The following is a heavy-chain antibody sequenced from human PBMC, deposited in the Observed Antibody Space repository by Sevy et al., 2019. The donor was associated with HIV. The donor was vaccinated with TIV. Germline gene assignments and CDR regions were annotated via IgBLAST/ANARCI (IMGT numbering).Heavy chain of an antibody. CDR2: IYYSGST. CDR1: GGSISSYY. V-gene: IGHV4-59*01. D-gene: IGHD6-19*01. J-gene: IGHJ1*01. Sequence: SETLSLTCTVSGGSISSYYWSWIRQPPGKGLEWIGYIYYSGSTNYNPSLKSRVTISVDTSKNKFSLKLSSVIAADTAVYYCARGERSGWSRPEYFQHWGQGTLVTVSS. CDR3: ARGERSGWSRPEYFQH.